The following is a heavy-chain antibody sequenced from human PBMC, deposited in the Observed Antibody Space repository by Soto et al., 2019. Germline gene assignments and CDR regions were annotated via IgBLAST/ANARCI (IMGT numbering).Heavy chain of an antibody. D-gene: IGHD2-2*01. CDR1: GFTFSSYS. J-gene: IGHJ3*02. CDR3: ARTYCSSTRCYAPVAFDI. V-gene: IGHV3-48*01. CDR2: ISSSSSTI. Sequence: EVQLVESGGGLVQPGGSLRLSCAASGFTFSSYSMNWVRQAPGKGLEWVSYISSSSSTIYYADSVKGRFTISRDNAKNPLYLQMNTLRTDDTAVYYCARTYCSSTRCYAPVAFDIWGRGKMVTVYS.